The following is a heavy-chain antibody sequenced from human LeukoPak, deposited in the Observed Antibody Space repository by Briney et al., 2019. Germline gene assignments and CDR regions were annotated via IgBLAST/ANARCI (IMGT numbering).Heavy chain of an antibody. CDR1: GFTFSSYV. D-gene: IGHD2-21*02. V-gene: IGHV3-23*01. Sequence: GGSLRLSCAASGFTFSSYVMSWVRQAPGKGLEWVSAISGSGGSTYYADSVKGRFTISRDNSKNTLYLQMNSLRAEDMAVYYCAMTRYIVVVTAIPNWFDPWGQGTLVTVSS. CDR2: ISGSGGST. J-gene: IGHJ5*02. CDR3: AMTRYIVVVTAIPNWFDP.